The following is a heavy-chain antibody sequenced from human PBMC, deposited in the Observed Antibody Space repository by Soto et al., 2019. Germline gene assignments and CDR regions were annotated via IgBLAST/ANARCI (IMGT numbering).Heavy chain of an antibody. D-gene: IGHD4-17*01. CDR2: IYYSGST. V-gene: IGHV4-59*08. CDR1: GGSISSYY. CDR3: ARLKWRYGGSWCFDL. J-gene: IGHJ2*01. Sequence: QVQLQESGPGLVKPSETLSLTCTVSGGSISSYYWSWIRQPPGKGLEWIGYIYYSGSTNYNPSLKSRVTISVDTSKNQFSLKLSSVTAADTAVYYCARLKWRYGGSWCFDLWGRGTLVTVSS.